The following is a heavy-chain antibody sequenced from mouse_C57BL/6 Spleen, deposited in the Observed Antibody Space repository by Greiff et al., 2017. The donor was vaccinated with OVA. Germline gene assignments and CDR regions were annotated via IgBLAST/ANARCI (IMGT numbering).Heavy chain of an antibody. Sequence: QVQLQQSGPGLVQPSQSLSITCTVSGFSLTSYGVHWVRQSPGKGLEWLGVIWRGGSTDYNAAFMSRLSITKDNSKSQVFFKMNSLQADDTAIYYCAKTGGSSSYWYFDVWGTGTTVTVSS. V-gene: IGHV2-5*01. CDR3: AKTGGSSSYWYFDV. J-gene: IGHJ1*03. CDR1: GFSLTSYG. CDR2: IWRGGST. D-gene: IGHD1-1*01.